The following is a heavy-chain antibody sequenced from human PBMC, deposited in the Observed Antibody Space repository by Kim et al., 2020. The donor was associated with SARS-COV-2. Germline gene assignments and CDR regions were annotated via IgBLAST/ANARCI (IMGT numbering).Heavy chain of an antibody. V-gene: IGHV4-39*01. D-gene: IGHD2-2*01. CDR1: GGSISSSSYY. J-gene: IGHJ5*02. CDR3: ARHVYWGYCSSTSCYGWFDP. CDR2: IYYSGST. Sequence: SETLSLTCTVSGGSISSSSYYWGWIRQPPGKGLEWIGSIYYSGSTYYNPSLKSRVTISVDTSKNQFSLKLSSVTAADTAVYYCARHVYWGYCSSTSCYGWFDPWGQGTLVTVSS.